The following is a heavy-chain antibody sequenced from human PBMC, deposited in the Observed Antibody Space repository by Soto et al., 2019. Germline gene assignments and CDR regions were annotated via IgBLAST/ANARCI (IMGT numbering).Heavy chain of an antibody. CDR3: ARELLWFGEYGGFDC. J-gene: IGHJ4*02. CDR2: IYHSGST. D-gene: IGHD3-10*01. V-gene: IGHV4-30-2*01. Sequence: SETLSLTCAVSGGSISSGGYSWSWIRQPPGKGLEWIGYIYHSGSTYYNPSLKSRVTISVDRSKNQFSLKLSSVTAADTAVYYCARELLWFGEYGGFDCWGQGTLVTVSS. CDR1: GGSISSGGYS.